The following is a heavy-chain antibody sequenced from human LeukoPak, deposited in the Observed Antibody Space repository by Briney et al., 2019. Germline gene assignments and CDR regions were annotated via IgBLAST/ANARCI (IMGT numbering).Heavy chain of an antibody. D-gene: IGHD1-26*01. J-gene: IGHJ3*02. CDR1: GFTLSSYG. Sequence: PGGSLRLSCAASGFTLSSYGMHWVRQAPGKGLEWVAVISYDGSNKYYADSVKGRFTISRDNSKNTLYLQMNSLRAEDTAVYYCAKGGSYRGAFDIWGQGTMVTVSS. CDR3: AKGGSYRGAFDI. CDR2: ISYDGSNK. V-gene: IGHV3-30*18.